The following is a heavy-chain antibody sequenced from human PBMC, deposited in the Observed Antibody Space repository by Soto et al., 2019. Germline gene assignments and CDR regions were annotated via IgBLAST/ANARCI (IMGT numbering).Heavy chain of an antibody. CDR1: GYSFTTYW. D-gene: IGHD2-15*01. V-gene: IGHV5-51*01. CDR3: AREYGRRFDQ. J-gene: IGHJ4*02. CDR2: IYPGDSDT. Sequence: GEALKISCKGSGYSFTTYWVGWVRQMPGKGLEWMGIIYPGDSDTRYSPSFQGQVTISADKSITTAYLQWSSLKASDTAMYYCAREYGRRFDQWGQGTLLTVSS.